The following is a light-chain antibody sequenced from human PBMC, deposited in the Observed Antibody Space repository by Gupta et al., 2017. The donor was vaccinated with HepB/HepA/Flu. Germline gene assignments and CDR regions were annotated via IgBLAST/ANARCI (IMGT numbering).Light chain of an antibody. V-gene: IGKV3-11*01. CDR1: QSVSSY. CDR2: DAS. CDR3: QQRTNLWT. J-gene: IGKJ1*01. Sequence: EIVLTQSPATLSLSPGERATLSCRASQSVSSYLDWYQQKPGQAPRLLIYDASNRVTGIPDRFSGSGYGTDFTLTSSSREAEDFAVYYGQQRTNLWTFGQGTKVEIK.